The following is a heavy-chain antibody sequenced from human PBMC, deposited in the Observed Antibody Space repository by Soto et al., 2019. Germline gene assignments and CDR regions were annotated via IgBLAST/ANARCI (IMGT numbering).Heavy chain of an antibody. J-gene: IGHJ6*02. V-gene: IGHV4-39*01. Sequence: PSETLSLTCTVSGGSISSSSYYWGWIRQPPGKGLEWIGSIYYSGSTYYNPSLKSRVTISVDTSKNQFSLKLSSVTAADTAVYYCARNGRAVALPYYYYGMDAWGQGTTVTVSS. CDR2: IYYSGST. D-gene: IGHD6-19*01. CDR1: GGSISSSSYY. CDR3: ARNGRAVALPYYYYGMDA.